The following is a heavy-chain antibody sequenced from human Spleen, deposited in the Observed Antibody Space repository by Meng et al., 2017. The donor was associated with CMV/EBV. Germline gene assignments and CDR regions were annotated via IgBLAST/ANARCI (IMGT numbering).Heavy chain of an antibody. CDR3: GKDRYGSRSVSHY. Sequence: ASGFTFSNYDMHWVRQAPGKGLEWVAVIWYDGSFEDYADSVKGRFTISRDNSKKTLYLQMNGLRAEDTAVYYCGKDRYGSRSVSHYWGQGTLVTVSS. J-gene: IGHJ4*02. CDR1: GFTFSNYD. V-gene: IGHV3-33*06. CDR2: IWYDGSFE. D-gene: IGHD3-10*01.